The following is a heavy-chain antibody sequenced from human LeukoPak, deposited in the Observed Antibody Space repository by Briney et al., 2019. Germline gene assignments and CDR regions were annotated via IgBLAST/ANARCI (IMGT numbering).Heavy chain of an antibody. CDR2: ISGSGGST. CDR1: GFTFSFYG. J-gene: IGHJ4*02. Sequence: GGTLRLSCAASGFTFSFYGMSWVRQAPGKGLEWVSGISGSGGSTFYADSVKGRFTISRDNSKNTLYLQMNSLRAEDTAIYYCAKDHRDIVVVPDAMLVYCGQGTLVTVS. V-gene: IGHV3-23*01. D-gene: IGHD2-2*01. CDR3: AKDHRDIVVVPDAMLVY.